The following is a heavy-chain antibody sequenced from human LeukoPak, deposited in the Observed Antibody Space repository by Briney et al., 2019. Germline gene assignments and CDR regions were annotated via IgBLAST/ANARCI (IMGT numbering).Heavy chain of an antibody. CDR1: GFTFSDYY. V-gene: IGHV3-11*01. CDR2: ISSSGSTI. D-gene: IGHD1-26*01. CDR3: ARGTYSGTYYAWYYFDY. Sequence: GGSLRLSCAASGFTFSDYYMSWIRQAPGRGLEWVSYISSSGSTIYYADSVKGRFTISRDNAKNSLSLQMNSLRAEDTAVYYCARGTYSGTYYAWYYFDYWGQGTLVTVSS. J-gene: IGHJ4*02.